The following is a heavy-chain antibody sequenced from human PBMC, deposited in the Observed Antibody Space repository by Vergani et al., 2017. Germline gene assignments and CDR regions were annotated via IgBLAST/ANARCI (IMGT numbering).Heavy chain of an antibody. V-gene: IGHV4-59*01. CDR1: GGSISSYY. CDR3: ARSVVGPAAIIESWVGQQLGYYYYYIDV. J-gene: IGHJ6*03. Sequence: QVQLQESGPGLVKPSETLSLTCTVSGGSISSYYWSWIRQPPGKGLEWIGYIYYSGSTKYNPSLKSRVTIAVDTSKNQFSLKLSSVTAASTAVYYCARSVVGPAAIIESWVGQQLGYYYYYIDVWGKGTTVTVSS. D-gene: IGHD2-2*02. CDR2: IYYSGST.